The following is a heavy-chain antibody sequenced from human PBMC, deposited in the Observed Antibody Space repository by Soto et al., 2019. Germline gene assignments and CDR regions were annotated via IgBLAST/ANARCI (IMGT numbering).Heavy chain of an antibody. Sequence: QVQLQESGPGLVKPSQTLSLTCTVSGGSITSSGYYWSWIRQHPGEGLEWIGFTSNSGSTSYNPSLKSRVTISVDTSSTPFSLNLKSVTAADTAVYYCARGGGSTKVDYWGQGTLVTVSP. CDR1: GGSITSSGYY. J-gene: IGHJ4*02. CDR3: ARGGGSTKVDY. V-gene: IGHV4-31*03. D-gene: IGHD2-2*01. CDR2: TSNSGST.